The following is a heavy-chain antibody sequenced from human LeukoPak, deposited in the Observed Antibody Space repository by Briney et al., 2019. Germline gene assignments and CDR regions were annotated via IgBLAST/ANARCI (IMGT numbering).Heavy chain of an antibody. CDR3: AGSIAAAYSPFDD. D-gene: IGHD6-13*01. V-gene: IGHV1-69*02. J-gene: IGHJ4*02. Sequence: GASVKVSCKASGGTVSSYTINWVRQAPGQGLEWMGRIIPKLGIANYAQKVQGRVTITADTSTSTAYMELGSLRSEDTAVYYCAGSIAAAYSPFDDWGQGTQVTVSS. CDR2: IIPKLGIA. CDR1: GGTVSSYT.